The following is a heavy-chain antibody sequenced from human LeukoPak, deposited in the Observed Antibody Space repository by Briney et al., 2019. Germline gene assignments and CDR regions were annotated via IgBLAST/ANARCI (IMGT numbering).Heavy chain of an antibody. CDR1: GGSISSYY. J-gene: IGHJ6*02. D-gene: IGHD6-13*01. CDR3: ARARGYGINYYYYYGMDV. V-gene: IGHV4-59*01. CDR2: IYYSGST. Sequence: SETLSLTCTVSGGSISSYYWSRIRQPPGKGLEWIGYIYYSGSTNYNPSLKSRVTISVDTSKNQFSLKLSSVTAADTAVYYCARARGYGINYYYYYGMDVWGQGTTVTVSS.